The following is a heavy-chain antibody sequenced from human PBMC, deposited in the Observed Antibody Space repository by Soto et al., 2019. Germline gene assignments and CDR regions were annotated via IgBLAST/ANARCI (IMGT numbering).Heavy chain of an antibody. CDR2: INHSGST. CDR1: GGSFSGYY. CDR3: ARGPLSYRYFDL. Sequence: SETLSLTCAVYGGSFSGYYWSWIRQPPGKGLEWIGEINHSGSTNYNPSLKSRVTISVDTSKNQFSLKLSSVTAADTAVYYCARGPLSYRYFDLWGRGTLVTVSS. V-gene: IGHV4-34*01. J-gene: IGHJ2*01.